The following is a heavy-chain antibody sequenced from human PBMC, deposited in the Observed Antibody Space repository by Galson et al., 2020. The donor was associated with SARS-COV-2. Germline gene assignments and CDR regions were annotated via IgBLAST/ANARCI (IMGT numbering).Heavy chain of an antibody. D-gene: IGHD2-8*01. CDR3: AREEMVEYYYYYYMDV. CDR2: IYHSGST. CDR1: GGSISSSNW. J-gene: IGHJ6*03. V-gene: IGHV4-4*02. Sequence: SETLSLTCAVSGGSISSSNWWSWVRQPPGKGLEWIGEIYHSGSTNYNPSLKSRVTISVDKSKNQFSLKLSSVTAADTAVYYCAREEMVEYYYYYYMDVWGKGTTVTVSS.